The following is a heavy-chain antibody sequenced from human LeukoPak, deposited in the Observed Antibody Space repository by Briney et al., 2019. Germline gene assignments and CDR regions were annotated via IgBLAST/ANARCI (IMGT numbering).Heavy chain of an antibody. CDR3: ARAQGYYDFWSGSKGGGNFDY. CDR1: GGSVSSGSYY. CDR2: IYYSGST. D-gene: IGHD3-3*01. Sequence: KPSETLSLTCTVSGGSVSSGSYYWSWIRQHPGKGLEWIGYIYYSGSTYYNPSLKSRVTISVDTSKNQFSLKLSSVTAADTAVYYCARAQGYYDFWSGSKGGGNFDYWGQGTLVTVSS. V-gene: IGHV4-31*03. J-gene: IGHJ4*02.